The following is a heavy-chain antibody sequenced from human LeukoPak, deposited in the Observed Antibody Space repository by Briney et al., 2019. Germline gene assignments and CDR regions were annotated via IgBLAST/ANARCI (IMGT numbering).Heavy chain of an antibody. CDR1: GGSISSYY. V-gene: IGHV4-59*08. J-gene: IGHJ6*02. CDR3: ARLVLTSGLELFRDYYYGTDV. D-gene: IGHD3-10*01. CDR2: IYYSGST. Sequence: SETLSLTCTVSGGSISSYYWSWIRQPPGKGLEWIGYIYYSGSTNYNPSLKSRVTISVDTSKNQFSLKLSSVTAADTAVYYCARLVLTSGLELFRDYYYGTDVWGQGTTVTVSS.